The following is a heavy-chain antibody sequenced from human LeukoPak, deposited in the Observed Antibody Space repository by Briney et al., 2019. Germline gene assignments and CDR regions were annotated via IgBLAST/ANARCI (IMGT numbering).Heavy chain of an antibody. D-gene: IGHD6-6*01. CDR2: INPSGGST. CDR1: GGTFSSYA. V-gene: IGHV1-46*01. Sequence: ASVKVSCKASGGTFSSYAISWVRQAPGQGLEWMGIINPSGGSTSYAQKFQGRVTMTRDTSTSTVYMELSSLRSEDTAVYYCARDQYSSSFHTGSDYWGQGTLVTVSS. CDR3: ARDQYSSSFHTGSDY. J-gene: IGHJ4*02.